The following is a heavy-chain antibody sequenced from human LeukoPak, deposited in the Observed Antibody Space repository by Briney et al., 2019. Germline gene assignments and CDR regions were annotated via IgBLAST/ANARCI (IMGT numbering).Heavy chain of an antibody. Sequence: SETLSLTCTVSGGSISSYYWSWIRQPPGKGLEWIGSIYYSGSPYYNPSLKSRVTISVDTSKKQFSLKLSSVTAADTAVYYCARHVGFITMVRGVINNNWFDPWGQGTLVTVSS. CDR2: IYYSGSP. V-gene: IGHV4-39*01. D-gene: IGHD3-10*01. CDR1: GGSISSYY. J-gene: IGHJ5*02. CDR3: ARHVGFITMVRGVINNNWFDP.